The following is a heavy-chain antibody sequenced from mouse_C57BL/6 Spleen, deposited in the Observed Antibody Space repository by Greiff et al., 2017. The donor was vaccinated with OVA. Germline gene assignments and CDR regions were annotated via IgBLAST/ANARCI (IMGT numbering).Heavy chain of an antibody. Sequence: QVQLQQPGAELVMPGASVKLSCKASGYTFTSYWMHWVKQRPGQGLEWIGEIDPSDSYTNYNQKFKGKSTLTVDKSSSTAYMQLSSMTSEDSAVYYCARRDYLYWGQGTTLTVSS. CDR2: IDPSDSYT. CDR3: ARRDYLY. D-gene: IGHD5-5*01. V-gene: IGHV1-69*01. J-gene: IGHJ2*01. CDR1: GYTFTSYW.